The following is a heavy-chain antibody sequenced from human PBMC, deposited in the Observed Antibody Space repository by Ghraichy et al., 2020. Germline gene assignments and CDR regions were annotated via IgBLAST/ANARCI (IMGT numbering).Heavy chain of an antibody. CDR3: AHIRGDFGDYAQY. CDR2: IYWDDDK. V-gene: IGHV2-5*02. J-gene: IGHJ4*02. D-gene: IGHD4-17*01. CDR1: GFSLTKGVG. Sequence: SGPTLVQPTQTLTLTCSFSGFSLTKGVGVGWVRQPPGKALQWLAHIYWDDDKRYSPFLMRRLTISKDTSKNQVVLRMTNMDPVDTATYFCAHIRGDFGDYAQYWGQGTLVTVSS.